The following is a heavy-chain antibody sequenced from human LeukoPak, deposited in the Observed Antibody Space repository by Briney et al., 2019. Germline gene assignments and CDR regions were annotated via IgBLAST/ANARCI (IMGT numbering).Heavy chain of an antibody. CDR3: ARDRSYIGSFDY. D-gene: IGHD3-10*01. CDR2: INPNSGGT. Sequence: GASVKVSCKASGYTFTSYDINWVRQATGQGLEWMGWINPNSGGTNYAQKFQGWVTMTRDTSISTAYMELSRLRSDDTAVYYCARDRSYIGSFDYWGQGTLVTVSS. CDR1: GYTFTSYD. J-gene: IGHJ4*02. V-gene: IGHV1-2*04.